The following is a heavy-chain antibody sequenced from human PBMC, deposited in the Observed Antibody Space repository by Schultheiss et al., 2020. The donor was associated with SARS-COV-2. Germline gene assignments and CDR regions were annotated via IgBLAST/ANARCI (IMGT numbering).Heavy chain of an antibody. D-gene: IGHD3-10*01. V-gene: IGHV3-23*01. J-gene: IGHJ4*02. CDR2: ISRSGGST. CDR3: ARRSTLWFGDLGFDY. Sequence: GGSLRLSFAASGFTFSSYEMNWVRQAPGKGLEWVSAISRSGGSTYYADSVKGRFTISRDNSKNTLYLQMNSLRTEDTAVYSCARRSTLWFGDLGFDYWGQGTLVTVSS. CDR1: GFTFSSYE.